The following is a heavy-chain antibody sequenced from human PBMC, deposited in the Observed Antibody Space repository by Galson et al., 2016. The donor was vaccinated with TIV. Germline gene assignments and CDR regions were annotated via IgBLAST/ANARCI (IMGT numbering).Heavy chain of an antibody. CDR2: TYYTFKWNT. CDR3: SRGNWNYGMGGAMGV. J-gene: IGHJ6*02. V-gene: IGHV6-1*01. CDR1: GDSVSGNTAA. Sequence: CAISGDSVSGNTAAWNWVRQSPSRGLEWLGRTYYTFKWNTDYAVSVKGRIIIRPDTSMTQVSLQLSSVIPDDTAVYYCSRGNWNYGMGGAMGVWGRGTTVTVSS. D-gene: IGHD1-7*01.